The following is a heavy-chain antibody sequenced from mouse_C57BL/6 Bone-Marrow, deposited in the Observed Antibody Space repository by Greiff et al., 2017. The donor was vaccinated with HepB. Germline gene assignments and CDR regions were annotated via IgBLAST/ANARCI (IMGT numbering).Heavy chain of an antibody. V-gene: IGHV5-2*01. CDR1: EYEFPSHD. CDR2: INSDGGST. D-gene: IGHD2-2*01. J-gene: IGHJ3*01. Sequence: EVNVVESGGGLVQPGESLKLSCESNEYEFPSHDMSWVRKTPEKRLELVAAINSDGGSTYYPDTMERRFIISRDNTKKTLYLQMSSLRSEDTALYYSASDGYDDAWFAYWGQGTLVTVSA. CDR3: ASDGYDDAWFAY.